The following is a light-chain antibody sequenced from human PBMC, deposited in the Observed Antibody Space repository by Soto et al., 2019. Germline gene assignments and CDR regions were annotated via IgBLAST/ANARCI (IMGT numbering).Light chain of an antibody. Sequence: DIQMTQSPSSLSASVGDRVTITCRASESIIDYLNWYQQKPGKAPKLLIYGTSSLQSGVPSRFSGSESGTDFTLNISSLQPEDFATYYCQQSYSTPFTFGQGTKLEI. CDR3: QQSYSTPFT. V-gene: IGKV1-39*01. CDR2: GTS. CDR1: ESIIDY. J-gene: IGKJ2*01.